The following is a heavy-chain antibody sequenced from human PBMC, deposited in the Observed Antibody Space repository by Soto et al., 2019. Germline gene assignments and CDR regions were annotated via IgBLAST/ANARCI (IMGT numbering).Heavy chain of an antibody. J-gene: IGHJ5*02. CDR2: INHSGGT. D-gene: IGHD3-16*02. V-gene: IGHV4-34*01. CDR3: ARGVNYIWGSYRYTTRGNWFDP. CDR1: GGSFSGYY. Sequence: QVQLQQWGAGLLKPSETLSLTCAVYGGSFSGYYWSWIRQPPGKGLEWIGEINHSGGTNYNPSLKSLVTISVDTSKHEFSLKLSSVTAADTAVYYCARGVNYIWGSYRYTTRGNWFDPWGQGTLVTVSS.